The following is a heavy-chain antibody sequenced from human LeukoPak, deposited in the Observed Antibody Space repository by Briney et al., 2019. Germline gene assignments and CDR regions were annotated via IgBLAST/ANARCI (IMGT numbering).Heavy chain of an antibody. CDR2: ISSSSSYI. CDR1: GFTFRTYG. V-gene: IGHV3-21*01. Sequence: PGGSLRLSCAASGFTFRTYGMNWVRQAPGKGLEWVSSISSSSSYIYYTDSVKGRFTISRDNAKKSLYLQMNSLRAEDTAVYYCAKGGQYSSSYQDYWGQGTLVTVSS. CDR3: AKGGQYSSSYQDY. J-gene: IGHJ4*02. D-gene: IGHD6-6*01.